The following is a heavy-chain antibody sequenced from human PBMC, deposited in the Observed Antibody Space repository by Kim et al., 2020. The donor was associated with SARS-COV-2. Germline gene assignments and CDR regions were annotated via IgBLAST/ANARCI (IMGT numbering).Heavy chain of an antibody. CDR2: IGTSGSTR. D-gene: IGHD3-9*01. CDR1: GFTFRNYD. J-gene: IGHJ2*01. Sequence: GGSLRLSCEGSGFTFRNYDINWVRQVPGKGLEWLAYIGTSGSTRFYADGVKGRFTISRDNAKDSLFLHLSGLRAEDTALYYCARSVFLRNFDFDPVFALWGRGTLVTVSS. CDR3: ARSVFLRNFDFDPVFAL. V-gene: IGHV3-48*03.